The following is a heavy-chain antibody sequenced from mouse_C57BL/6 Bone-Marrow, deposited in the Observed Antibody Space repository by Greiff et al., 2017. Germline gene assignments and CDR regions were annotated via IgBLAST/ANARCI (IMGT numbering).Heavy chain of an antibody. J-gene: IGHJ1*03. CDR1: GYTFTSYW. CDR3: ARSIVKYFDV. Sequence: QVQLKQPGAELVRPGSSVKLSCKASGYTFTSYWMDWVKQRPGQGLEWIGYIYPSDSATHYNQKFKDKATLTVDKSSSTAYMQLSSLTSADSAVYYCARSIVKYFDVWGTGTTVTVSS. V-gene: IGHV1-61*01. D-gene: IGHD2-5*01. CDR2: IYPSDSAT.